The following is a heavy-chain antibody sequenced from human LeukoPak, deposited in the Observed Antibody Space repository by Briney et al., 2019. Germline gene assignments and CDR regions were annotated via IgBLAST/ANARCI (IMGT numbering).Heavy chain of an antibody. J-gene: IGHJ5*02. Sequence: GGSLRLSCTASGFTFSAHGMHWVRQAPGKGLEWVAVISYDGGNKYYADSVKGRFTISRDDSKNTLYLEMNSLRPEDTAVYHCAKDLAAVGTLMESWGQGALVTVSS. V-gene: IGHV3-30*18. D-gene: IGHD6-13*01. CDR3: AKDLAAVGTLMES. CDR2: ISYDGGNK. CDR1: GFTFSAHG.